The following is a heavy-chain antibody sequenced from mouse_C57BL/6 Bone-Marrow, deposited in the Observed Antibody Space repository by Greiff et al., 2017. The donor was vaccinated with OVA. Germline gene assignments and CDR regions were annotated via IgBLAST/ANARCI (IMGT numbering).Heavy chain of an antibody. CDR1: GYTFTSYW. V-gene: IGHV1-52*01. Sequence: QVQLQQPGAELVRPGSSVKLSCKASGYTFTSYWMHWVKQRPIQGLEWIGNIDPSDSETHYNQKFKDKATLTVDKSSSTAYMQLSSLTSEDSAVYYCARHLRLRCYYAMDYWGQGTSVTVSS. J-gene: IGHJ4*01. CDR2: IDPSDSET. D-gene: IGHD3-2*02. CDR3: ARHLRLRCYYAMDY.